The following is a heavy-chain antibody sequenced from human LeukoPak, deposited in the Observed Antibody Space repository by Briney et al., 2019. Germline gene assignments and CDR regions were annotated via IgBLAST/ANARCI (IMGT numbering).Heavy chain of an antibody. CDR2: IYYSGST. CDR1: GGSISSSSYY. Sequence: PSETLSLTCTVSGGSISSSSYYWGWIRQPPGKGLEWIGSIYYSGSTYYNPSLKSRVTISVDTSKNQFSLKLSSVTAADTAVYYCARALYDYVWGSYRSPPFDYWGQGTLVTVSS. V-gene: IGHV4-39*07. J-gene: IGHJ4*02. D-gene: IGHD3-16*02. CDR3: ARALYDYVWGSYRSPPFDY.